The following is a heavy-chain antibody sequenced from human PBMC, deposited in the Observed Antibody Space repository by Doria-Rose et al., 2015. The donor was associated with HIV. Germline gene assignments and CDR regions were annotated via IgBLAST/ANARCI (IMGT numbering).Heavy chain of an antibody. Sequence: QVQLVQSGPVLVKPTETLTLTCTVSGVSLSSPGMGVSWIRQPPGKALEWPANILSDDERSYKTSLKSRLTISRGTSKSQVVLTMTDMDPVDTATYYCARIKSSRWYHKYYFDFWGQGTLVIVSA. CDR3: ARIKSSRWYHKYYFDF. CDR1: GVSLSSPGMG. V-gene: IGHV2-26*01. CDR2: ILSDDER. J-gene: IGHJ4*02. D-gene: IGHD6-13*01.